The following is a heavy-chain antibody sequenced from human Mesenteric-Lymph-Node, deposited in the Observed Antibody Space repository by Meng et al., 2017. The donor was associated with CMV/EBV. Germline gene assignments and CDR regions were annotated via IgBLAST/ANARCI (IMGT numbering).Heavy chain of an antibody. D-gene: IGHD5-18*01. CDR1: GFTFTYY. J-gene: IGHJ6*02. V-gene: IGHV1-2*02. CDR3: ARGHNYGYSGDTMDV. Sequence: ASVKVSCKASGFTFTYYIHWVRQAPGQGLEWMGWINPNSNFAHYAQNFQGRVTMTRDTSISTAYLDLTGLRSDDTAVYYCARGHNYGYSGDTMDVWGQGTTVTVSS. CDR2: INPNSNFA.